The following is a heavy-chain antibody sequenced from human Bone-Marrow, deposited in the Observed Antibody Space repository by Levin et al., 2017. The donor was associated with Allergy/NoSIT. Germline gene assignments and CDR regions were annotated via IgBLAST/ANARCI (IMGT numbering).Heavy chain of an antibody. CDR1: GFTVNDYA. CDR3: LKDISPGGLDH. Sequence: SLKISCTASGFTVNDYAMHWVRQAPGKGLEWVAGIMWNSKTIGYADSVKGRFTISRDNAENSLFLQMNSLRSEDTAFYFCLKDISPGGLDHWGQGTLVTVSS. V-gene: IGHV3-9*01. J-gene: IGHJ5*02. CDR2: IMWNSKTI. D-gene: IGHD1-26*01.